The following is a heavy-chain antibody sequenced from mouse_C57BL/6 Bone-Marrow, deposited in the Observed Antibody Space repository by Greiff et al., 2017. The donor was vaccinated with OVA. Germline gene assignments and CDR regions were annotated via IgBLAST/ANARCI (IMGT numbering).Heavy chain of an antibody. CDR2: IDPETGGT. Sequence: QVHVKQSGAELVRPGASVTLSCKASGYTFTDYEMHWVKQTPVHGLEWIGAIDPETGGTAYNQKFKGKAILTADKSSSTAYMELRSLTSEDSAVYYCTSGHYSHPGNWGQGTTLTVSS. V-gene: IGHV1-15*01. D-gene: IGHD2-12*01. CDR3: TSGHYSHPGN. CDR1: GYTFTDYE. J-gene: IGHJ2*01.